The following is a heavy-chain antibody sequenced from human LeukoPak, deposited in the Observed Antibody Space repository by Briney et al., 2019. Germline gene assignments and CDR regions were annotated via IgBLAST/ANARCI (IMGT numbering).Heavy chain of an antibody. Sequence: GGSLRLSCAASGFTFSSYSMNWVRQAPGKGLEWVSSIGSSGTDISYADSVKGRFTISRDNAKNSLFLQMNSLRAEDTAVYYCAREPIVGVHFDYWGQGTLVTVSS. CDR3: AREPIVGVHFDY. D-gene: IGHD1-26*01. CDR1: GFTFSSYS. CDR2: IGSSGTDI. J-gene: IGHJ4*02. V-gene: IGHV3-21*01.